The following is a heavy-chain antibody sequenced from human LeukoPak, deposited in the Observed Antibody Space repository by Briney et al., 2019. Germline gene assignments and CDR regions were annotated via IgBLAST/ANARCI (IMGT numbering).Heavy chain of an antibody. CDR2: ISGGGGST. Sequence: PPGGSLRLSCAASGFTFTSYAMSWVRQAPGKGLEWVSGISGGGGSTYYADSVKGRFTISRDNSRNTLYLQMNSLRAEDTAIYYCAKDRGYGGSPDFDYWGQGTLVTVSS. CDR1: GFTFTSYA. CDR3: AKDRGYGGSPDFDY. D-gene: IGHD4-23*01. V-gene: IGHV3-23*01. J-gene: IGHJ4*02.